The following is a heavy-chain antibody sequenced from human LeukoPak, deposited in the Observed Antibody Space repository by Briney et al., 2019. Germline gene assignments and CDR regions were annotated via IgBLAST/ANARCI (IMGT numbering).Heavy chain of an antibody. V-gene: IGHV3-23*01. D-gene: IGHD6-19*01. CDR1: GFTFSSYA. Sequence: PGGSLRLSCAASGFTFSSYAMSWVRQAPGKGLEWVSAISGSGGSTYYADSVKGRFTISRDNSKNTLYLQMNSLRAEDTAVYYCAKSSSGVLDSGWYWGEEYFQHWGQGTLVTVSS. CDR2: ISGSGGST. CDR3: AKSSSGVLDSGWYWGEEYFQH. J-gene: IGHJ1*01.